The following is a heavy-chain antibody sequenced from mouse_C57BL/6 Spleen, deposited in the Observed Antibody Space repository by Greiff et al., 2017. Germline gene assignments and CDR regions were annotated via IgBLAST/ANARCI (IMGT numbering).Heavy chain of an antibody. V-gene: IGHV1-82*01. CDR2: IYPGDGDT. Sequence: VQLQQSGPELVKPGASVKISCKASGYAFSSSWMNWVKQRPGKGLEWIGRIYPGDGDTNYNGKFKGKATLTADKSSRTAYMQLSSLTAEDSAVYFCAREGVISFAYWGQGTLVTVSA. J-gene: IGHJ3*01. CDR1: GYAFSSSW. CDR3: AREGVISFAY.